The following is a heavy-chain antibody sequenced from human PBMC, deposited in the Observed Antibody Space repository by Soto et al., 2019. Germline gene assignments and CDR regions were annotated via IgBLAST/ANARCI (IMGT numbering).Heavy chain of an antibody. V-gene: IGHV4-31*03. CDR2: IYYSGST. CDR1: GGSISSGGYY. J-gene: IGHJ4*02. CDR3: ASRLRSGVAFDY. D-gene: IGHD2-15*01. Sequence: SETLSLTCTVSGGSISSGGYYWSWIRQHPGKGLEWIGYIYYSGSTYYNPSLKSRVTISVDTSKNQFSLKLSSVTAADTAVYYCASRLRSGVAFDYCGQGTLVTVSS.